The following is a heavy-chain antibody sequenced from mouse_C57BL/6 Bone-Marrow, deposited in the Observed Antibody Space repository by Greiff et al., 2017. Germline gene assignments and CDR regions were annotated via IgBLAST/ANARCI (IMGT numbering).Heavy chain of an antibody. CDR2: INPSSGYT. J-gene: IGHJ2*01. CDR3: ARGGPKGVFDY. V-gene: IGHV1-4*01. CDR1: GYTFTSYT. Sequence: VQLQQSGAELARPGASVKMSCKASGYTFTSYTMHWVKQRPGQGLEWIGYINPSSGYTKYNQKFKDKATLTADKSSSPAYMQLSSLTSEDSAVYYCARGGPKGVFDYWGQGTTLTVSS.